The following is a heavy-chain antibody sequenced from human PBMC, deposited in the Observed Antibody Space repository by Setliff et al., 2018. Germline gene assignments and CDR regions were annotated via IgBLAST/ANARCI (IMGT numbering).Heavy chain of an antibody. CDR3: ARDVFPYHYEGAFDI. J-gene: IGHJ3*02. V-gene: IGHV1-46*01. Sequence: ASVKVSCKASGYTFTSHYMHWVRQAPGLGLEWMGTINPSSGRTSYAQKFQGRVTMTRYTSTSTVYMDMSSLRSEDTAVYYCARDVFPYHYEGAFDIWGQGTMGAV. CDR1: GYTFTSHY. D-gene: IGHD3-22*01. CDR2: INPSSGRT.